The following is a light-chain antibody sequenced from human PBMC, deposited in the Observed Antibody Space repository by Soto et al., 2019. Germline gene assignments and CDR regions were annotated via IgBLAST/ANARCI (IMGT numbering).Light chain of an antibody. CDR2: GNS. J-gene: IGLJ1*01. Sequence: QSVLTQPPSVSGAPGQRVTISCTGSSSNIGAGYDVHWYPQLPGTAPKLLIYGNSNRPSGVPDRFSGSKSGTSASLAITGLQAEDEADYYCSSHTSDNTRVFGSGTKVTV. V-gene: IGLV1-40*01. CDR3: SSHTSDNTRV. CDR1: SSNIGAGYD.